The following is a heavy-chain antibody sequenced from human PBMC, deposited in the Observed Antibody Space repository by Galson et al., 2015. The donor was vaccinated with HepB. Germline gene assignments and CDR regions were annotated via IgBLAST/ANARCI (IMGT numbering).Heavy chain of an antibody. Sequence: ETLSLTCTVSGGSISSYYWSWIRQPPGKGLEWIGYIYYSGSTNYNPSLKSRVTISVDTSKNQFSLKLSSVTAADTAVYYCARAVVDYSNSRGSGDWFDPWGQGTLVTVSS. CDR2: IYYSGST. CDR1: GGSISSYY. J-gene: IGHJ5*02. CDR3: ARAVVDYSNSRGSGDWFDP. D-gene: IGHD4-11*01. V-gene: IGHV4-59*01.